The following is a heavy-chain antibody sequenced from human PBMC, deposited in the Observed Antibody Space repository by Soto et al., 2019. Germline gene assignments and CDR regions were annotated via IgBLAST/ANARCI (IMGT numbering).Heavy chain of an antibody. CDR1: GGSISSYY. CDR3: ARGPPLIVGPTRGGWYFDY. J-gene: IGHJ4*02. V-gene: IGHV4-59*01. Sequence: QVQLQESGPGLVKPSETLSLTCTVSGGSISSYYWSWIRQPPGKGLEWIGYIYYSGSTNYNPSLKSRVTISVDTSKNQSSLKLSSVTAADTAVYYCARGPPLIVGPTRGGWYFDYWGQGTLVTVSS. CDR2: IYYSGST. D-gene: IGHD1-26*01.